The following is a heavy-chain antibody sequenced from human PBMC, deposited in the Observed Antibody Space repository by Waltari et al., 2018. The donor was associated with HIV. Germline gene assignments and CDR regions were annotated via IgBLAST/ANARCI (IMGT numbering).Heavy chain of an antibody. CDR2: INQDGSEI. CDR3: AREGGRDCSGGTCYIDY. CDR1: GFTFSCSW. Sequence: EVEVVESGGGLVQPGGSLRLSCAVSGFTFSCSWMRWVRQAPGEGLAWVANINQDGSEIYYVASVEGRFTISRDNSKNLLYLQMNSLRAEDTAVYYCAREGGRDCSGGTCYIDYWGQGTLVTVSS. D-gene: IGHD2-15*01. V-gene: IGHV3-7*01. J-gene: IGHJ4*02.